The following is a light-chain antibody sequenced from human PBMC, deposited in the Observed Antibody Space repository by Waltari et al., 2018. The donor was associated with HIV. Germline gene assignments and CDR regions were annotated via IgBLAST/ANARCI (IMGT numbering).Light chain of an antibody. CDR3: QQYDSDPS. Sequence: ILMTQSPSTLSAFVGDRVRIPCRASLSVNTWLAWYQQKPGRPPKLLIYKSSILQVGVPTRFSGSGSGTKFTLTITSLQPDDFATYYCQQYDSDPSFGQGTRL. V-gene: IGKV1-5*03. CDR1: LSVNTW. J-gene: IGKJ5*01. CDR2: KSS.